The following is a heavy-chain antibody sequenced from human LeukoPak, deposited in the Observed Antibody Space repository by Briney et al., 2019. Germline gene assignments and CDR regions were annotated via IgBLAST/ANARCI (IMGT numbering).Heavy chain of an antibody. V-gene: IGHV4-34*01. Sequence: SETLSLXCXXYXXXXXGYYXSWIRXPPGKGLEWIGEINHSGSTNYNPSLKSRATISVDTSKNQFSLKLSSVNAAETAVYYCARGRFLEWLRPFDYWGQGTLVTVSS. CDR1: XXXXXGYY. CDR3: ARGRFLEWLRPFDY. J-gene: IGHJ4*02. D-gene: IGHD3-3*01. CDR2: INHSGST.